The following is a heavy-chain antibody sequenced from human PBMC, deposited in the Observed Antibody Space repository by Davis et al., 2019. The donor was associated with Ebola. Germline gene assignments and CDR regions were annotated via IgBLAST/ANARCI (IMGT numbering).Heavy chain of an antibody. Sequence: PGGSLRLFCAASGFTFSSYAMSWVRQAPGKGLEWVSVISGSGTSTYYADSVKGRFTISRDSSKNTLYLQMNRLRAEDTAVYYCAKCGGSYYHWYFDLWGRGTLVTVSS. V-gene: IGHV3-23*01. CDR2: ISGSGTST. J-gene: IGHJ2*01. CDR3: AKCGGSYYHWYFDL. D-gene: IGHD1-26*01. CDR1: GFTFSSYA.